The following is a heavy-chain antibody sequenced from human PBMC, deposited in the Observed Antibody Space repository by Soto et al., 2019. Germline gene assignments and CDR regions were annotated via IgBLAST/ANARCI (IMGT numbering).Heavy chain of an antibody. Sequence: VPLVQSGAEVKKPGASVKVSCKASGYTFTSNDINWMRQATGQGPEWMGWMNPNNGNTGYAQKFQGRVTMTRNTSISTAYMELSSLRSEDTAVYYCARGGFLEYPDGYWGQGTLVTVSS. D-gene: IGHD3-3*01. CDR2: MNPNNGNT. CDR1: GYTFTSND. CDR3: ARGGFLEYPDGY. J-gene: IGHJ4*02. V-gene: IGHV1-8*01.